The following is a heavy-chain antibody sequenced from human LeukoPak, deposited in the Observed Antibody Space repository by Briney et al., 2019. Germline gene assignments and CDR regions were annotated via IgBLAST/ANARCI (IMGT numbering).Heavy chain of an antibody. CDR3: AREVDTAMNNWFDP. CDR2: IYYSGST. D-gene: IGHD5-18*01. V-gene: IGHV4-30-4*01. J-gene: IGHJ5*02. Sequence: SETLSLTCTVSGDSVISGDYRWTWIRQPPGKGLEWIGYIYYSGSTYYNPSLKSRVTISVDTSKNQFSLKLSSVTAADTAVYYCAREVDTAMNNWFDPWGQGTLVTVSS. CDR1: GDSVISGDYR.